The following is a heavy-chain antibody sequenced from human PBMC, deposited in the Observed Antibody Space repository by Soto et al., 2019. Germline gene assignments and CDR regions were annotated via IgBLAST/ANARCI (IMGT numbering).Heavy chain of an antibody. V-gene: IGHV4-34*01. D-gene: IGHD4-4*01. J-gene: IGHJ6*03. CDR1: GGSFSGYY. Sequence: SETLSLTCAVYGGSFSGYYWSWILQPPWKGLEWIGEINHSGSTNYNPSLKSRVTISVDTSKNQFSLKLSSVTAADTAVYYCARGGGTTVTTPRYYYYYYYRDVWGKGTTVTVSS. CDR3: ARGGGTTVTTPRYYYYYYYRDV. CDR2: INHSGST.